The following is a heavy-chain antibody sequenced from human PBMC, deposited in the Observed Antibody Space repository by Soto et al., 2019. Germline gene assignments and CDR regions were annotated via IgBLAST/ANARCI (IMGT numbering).Heavy chain of an antibody. CDR2: ISSSSSYI. Sequence: EVQLVESGGGLVKPGGSLRLSCAASGFTFSSYSMNWVRQAPGKGLEWVSSISSSSSYIYYADSVKGRFTISRDNAKNSLYLQMNSLRAEDTAVYYCASFRQRWLQTLANYFDYWGQGTLVNVSS. V-gene: IGHV3-21*01. CDR3: ASFRQRWLQTLANYFDY. CDR1: GFTFSSYS. J-gene: IGHJ4*02. D-gene: IGHD5-12*01.